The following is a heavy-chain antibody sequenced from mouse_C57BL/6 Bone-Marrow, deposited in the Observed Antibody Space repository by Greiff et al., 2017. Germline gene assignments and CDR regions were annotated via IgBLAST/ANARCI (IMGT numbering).Heavy chain of an antibody. D-gene: IGHD2-5*01. Sequence: EVKLMESGGGLVQPGGSLKLSCAASGFTFSDYYMYWVRQTPEKRLEWVAYISNGGGSTYYQDTVKGRFTISRDNAKNTLYLQMSRLKSEDTAMYYCARTHYSKSFAYWGQGTLVTVSA. CDR3: ARTHYSKSFAY. J-gene: IGHJ3*01. CDR2: ISNGGGST. V-gene: IGHV5-12*01. CDR1: GFTFSDYY.